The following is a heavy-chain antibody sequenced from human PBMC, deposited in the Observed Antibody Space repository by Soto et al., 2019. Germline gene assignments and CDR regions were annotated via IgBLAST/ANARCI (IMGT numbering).Heavy chain of an antibody. D-gene: IGHD3-10*01. V-gene: IGHV3-11*05. Sequence: GGSLRLSCAASGFTFSDYYMSWIRQAPGKGLEWVSYISSSSSYTNYADSVKGRFTISRDNAKNSLYLQMNSLRAEDTAVYYCAGGGADYYGSGSHLDVWGQGTTVTVSS. J-gene: IGHJ6*02. CDR3: AGGGADYYGSGSHLDV. CDR2: ISSSSSYT. CDR1: GFTFSDYY.